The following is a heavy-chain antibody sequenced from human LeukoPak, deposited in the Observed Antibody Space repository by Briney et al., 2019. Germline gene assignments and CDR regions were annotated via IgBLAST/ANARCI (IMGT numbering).Heavy chain of an antibody. CDR1: GGSISSSNW. Sequence: SGTLSLTCAVSGGSISSSNWWSWVRQPPGKGLEWIGEIYHSGSTNYNPSLKSRVTISVDKSKNQFSLKLSSVTAADTAVYYCARDRRITIFGVVTIPNYYYSMDVWGQGTTVTVSS. J-gene: IGHJ6*02. V-gene: IGHV4-4*02. CDR3: ARDRRITIFGVVTIPNYYYSMDV. D-gene: IGHD3-3*01. CDR2: IYHSGST.